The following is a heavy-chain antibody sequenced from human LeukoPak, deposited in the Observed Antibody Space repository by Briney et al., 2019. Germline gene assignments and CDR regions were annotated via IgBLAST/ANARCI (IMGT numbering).Heavy chain of an antibody. D-gene: IGHD1-26*01. Sequence: GGSLRLSCAASGFTFSSYAMSWVRQAPGKGLEWVSAISGSGGSTYYADSVKGRFTISRDNSKNTLYLQMNSLRAEDTAVYYCTRIVGAPRFDYWGQGTLVTVSS. CDR3: TRIVGAPRFDY. CDR1: GFTFSSYA. J-gene: IGHJ4*02. CDR2: ISGSGGST. V-gene: IGHV3-23*01.